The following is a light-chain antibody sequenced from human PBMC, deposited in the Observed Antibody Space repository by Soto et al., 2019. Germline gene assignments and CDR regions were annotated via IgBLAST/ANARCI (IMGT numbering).Light chain of an antibody. V-gene: IGKV3-20*01. J-gene: IGKJ1*01. CDR1: QSIIHR. Sequence: IVITQSPATLSRSAGERATLSCWASQSIIHRLSWYQHRPGQSPRLLIYDTSTRAAGIPARFSGSGSGTDFTLTISRLEPEDFAVYYCQKYGISPRKFGQGTKVDI. CDR2: DTS. CDR3: QKYGISPRK.